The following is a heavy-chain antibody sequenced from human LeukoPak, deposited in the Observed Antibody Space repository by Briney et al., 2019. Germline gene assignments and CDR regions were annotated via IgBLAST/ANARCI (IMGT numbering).Heavy chain of an antibody. Sequence: GGSLRLSCAASGFTFSSYAMRWVRQAPGKGLEWVAVISYDGSNKYYADSVKGRFTISRDNSKNTLYLQMNSLRAEDTAVYYCARDTRTKSSSTYYYYYGMDVWGQGTTVTVSS. D-gene: IGHD6-6*01. J-gene: IGHJ6*02. V-gene: IGHV3-30-3*01. CDR2: ISYDGSNK. CDR1: GFTFSSYA. CDR3: ARDTRTKSSSTYYYYYGMDV.